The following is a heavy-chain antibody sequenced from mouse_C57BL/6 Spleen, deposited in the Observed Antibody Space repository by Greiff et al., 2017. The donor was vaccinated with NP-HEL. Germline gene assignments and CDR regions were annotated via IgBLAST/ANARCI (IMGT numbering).Heavy chain of an antibody. D-gene: IGHD1-1*01. CDR2: IYPSDSET. CDR1: GYTFTSYW. J-gene: IGHJ2*01. V-gene: IGHV1-61*01. Sequence: QVQLQQPGAELVRPGSSVKLSCKASGYTFTSYWMDWVKQRPGQGLEWIGNIYPSDSETHYNQKFKDKATLTVDKSSSTACMQLSSLTSEDSAVYYCARYGGFDYWGQGTTLTVSS. CDR3: ARYGGFDY.